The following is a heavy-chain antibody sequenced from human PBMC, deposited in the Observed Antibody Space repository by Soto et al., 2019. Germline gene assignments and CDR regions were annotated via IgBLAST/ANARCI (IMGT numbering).Heavy chain of an antibody. CDR3: AHTGRTYDILTGYYNY. CDR1: GFTLSSYG. J-gene: IGHJ4*02. Sequence: GGSLRLSCAASGFTLSSYGMHWVRQAPAKGLEWVAVISYDGSNKYYADSVKGRFTISRDNSKNTLYLKMNSLRAEDTAVYYCAHTGRTYDILTGYYNYWGQGTLVTSPQ. V-gene: IGHV3-30*03. D-gene: IGHD3-9*01. CDR2: ISYDGSNK.